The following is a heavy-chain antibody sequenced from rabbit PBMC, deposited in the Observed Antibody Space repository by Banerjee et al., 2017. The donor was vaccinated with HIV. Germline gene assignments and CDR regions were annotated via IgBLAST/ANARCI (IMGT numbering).Heavy chain of an antibody. CDR1: GFSFNNNYV. D-gene: IGHD8-1*01. V-gene: IGHV1S45*01. Sequence: QEQLEESGGGLVKPEGSLTLTCTASGFSFNNNYVMCWVRQAPGKGLEWIGCINSSSRNVVYASWATGRFTISKTSTTVTLQMTSLTAADTATYFCARGNTDGGSGYNLWGPGTLVTVS. J-gene: IGHJ4*01. CDR3: ARGNTDGGSGYNL. CDR2: INSSSRNV.